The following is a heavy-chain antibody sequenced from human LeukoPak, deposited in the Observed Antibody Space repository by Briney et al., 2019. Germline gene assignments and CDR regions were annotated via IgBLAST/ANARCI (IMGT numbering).Heavy chain of an antibody. CDR3: ARDRRASISGWFHDAFDI. D-gene: IGHD6-19*01. CDR1: GGSISSYY. V-gene: IGHV4-59*01. J-gene: IGHJ3*02. CDR2: IYYSGST. Sequence: SETLSLTCTVSGGSISSYYWSWIRQPPGKGLEWIGYIYYSGSTNYNPSLKSRVTISVDTSKNQFSLKLSSVTAADTAVYYCARDRRASISGWFHDAFDIWGQGTMVTVSS.